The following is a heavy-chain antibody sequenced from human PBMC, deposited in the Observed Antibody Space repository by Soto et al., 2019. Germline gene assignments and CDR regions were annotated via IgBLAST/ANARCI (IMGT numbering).Heavy chain of an antibody. D-gene: IGHD4-17*01. J-gene: IGHJ4*02. V-gene: IGHV4-30-2*01. CDR2: IYHIGST. CDR3: ASGLVTTLHY. CDR1: GGSISSGGYS. Sequence: SETLSLTCAVSGGSISSGGYSWSWIRQPPGKGLEWIGYIYHIGSTYYNPSLKSRVTISVDRSKNQFSLKLSSVTAAVTAVYYCASGLVTTLHYWGQGTLVTVSS.